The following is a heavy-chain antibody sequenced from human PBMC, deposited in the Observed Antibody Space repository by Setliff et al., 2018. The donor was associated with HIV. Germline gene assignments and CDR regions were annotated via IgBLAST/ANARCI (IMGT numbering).Heavy chain of an antibody. CDR3: ARSTYYYGSGKGSGWFDP. CDR2: IYHSGST. CDR1: GGSISSSSYY. J-gene: IGHJ5*02. D-gene: IGHD3-10*01. V-gene: IGHV4-39*07. Sequence: PSETLSLTCTVSGGSISSSSYYWGWIRQPPGKGLEWIGEIYHSGSTNYNPSLKSRVTISVDKSKNQFSLKLSSVTAADTAVYYCARSTYYYGSGKGSGWFDPWGQGTLVTVSS.